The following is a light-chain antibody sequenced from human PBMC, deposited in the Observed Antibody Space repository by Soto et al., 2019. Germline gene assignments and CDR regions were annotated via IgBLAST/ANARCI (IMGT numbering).Light chain of an antibody. Sequence: EIVLTQSPGTLSLSPGERATLSCRASQSVSSSYLAWYQQKPGQAPRLLIYGASSRATGIPDRFSGSGSGTDFPLTISRLEPEDFAVYYCQQYVSSPQPFGQGTKVEIK. V-gene: IGKV3-20*01. CDR3: QQYVSSPQP. J-gene: IGKJ1*01. CDR2: GAS. CDR1: QSVSSSY.